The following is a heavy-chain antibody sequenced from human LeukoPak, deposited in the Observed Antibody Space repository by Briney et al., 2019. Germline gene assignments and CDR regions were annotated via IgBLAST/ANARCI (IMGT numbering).Heavy chain of an antibody. CDR3: AKALQPYYYYMDV. J-gene: IGHJ6*03. D-gene: IGHD1-1*01. V-gene: IGHV3-30*02. Sequence: GGSLRLSCAASGFTFGSYGMHWVRQAPGKGLEWVAFIRYDGSNKHYADSVKGRFTISRDNSKNTLYLQMNSLRAEDTAVYYCAKALQPYYYYMDVWGKGTTVTVSS. CDR2: IRYDGSNK. CDR1: GFTFGSYG.